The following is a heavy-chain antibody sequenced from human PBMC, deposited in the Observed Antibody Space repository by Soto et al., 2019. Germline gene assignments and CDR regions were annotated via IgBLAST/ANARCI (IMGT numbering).Heavy chain of an antibody. CDR2: IFHSGNT. Sequence: QVQLQESGPGLVKPSGTLSLTCAVSGGSISSSNWWRWVRQPPGKGLEWIGDIFHSGNTNYHPSLKSRVTISVDKSINRFSLKLSSVTAADTAVYYCARRVYGDWYFDLWGRGTLVTVSS. CDR1: GGSISSSNW. J-gene: IGHJ2*01. D-gene: IGHD3-10*01. CDR3: ARRVYGDWYFDL. V-gene: IGHV4-4*02.